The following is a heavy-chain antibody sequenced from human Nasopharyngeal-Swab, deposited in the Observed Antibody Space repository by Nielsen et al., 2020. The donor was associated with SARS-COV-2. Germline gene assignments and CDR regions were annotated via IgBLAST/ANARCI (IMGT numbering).Heavy chain of an antibody. V-gene: IGHV4-31*03. CDR2: IYYSGST. CDR1: GGSISSGGYY. CDR3: ARDRGGYGDLYFDY. D-gene: IGHD4-17*01. Sequence: SETLSLTCTVSGGSISSGGYYWSWIRQHPGKGLEWIGYIYYSGSTYYNPSLKSRVTISVDTSKNQFSLKLSSVTAADTAVYYCARDRGGYGDLYFDYWGQGTLVTVSS. J-gene: IGHJ4*02.